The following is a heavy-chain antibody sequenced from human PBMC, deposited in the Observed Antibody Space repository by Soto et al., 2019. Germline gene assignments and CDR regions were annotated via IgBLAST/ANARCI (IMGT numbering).Heavy chain of an antibody. V-gene: IGHV3-72*01. CDR1: GFTFSAHY. CDR2: IKNKANSYTT. Sequence: EVQLVESGGGLVQPGGSLRLSCAASGFTFSAHYMDWVRQAPGKGLEWVGRIKNKANSYTTEYAASVEGRFTISREDSQNSLYLQMNSLKTEDTAVYYCARVSLVGPSGGRYFDYWGQGSQVAVSS. D-gene: IGHD1-26*01. CDR3: ARVSLVGPSGGRYFDY. J-gene: IGHJ4*02.